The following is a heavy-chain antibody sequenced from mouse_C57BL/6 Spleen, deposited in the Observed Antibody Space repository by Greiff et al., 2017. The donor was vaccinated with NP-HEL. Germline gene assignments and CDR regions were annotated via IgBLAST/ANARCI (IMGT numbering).Heavy chain of an antibody. CDR2: IDPENGDT. J-gene: IGHJ2*01. CDR1: GFNIKDDY. D-gene: IGHD1-1*01. V-gene: IGHV14-4*01. CDR3: TIVGSSYYFDY. Sequence: EVKLQESGAELVRPGASVKLSCTASGFNIKDDYMHWVKQRPEQGLEWIGWIDPENGDTEYASKFQGKATITADTSSNTAYLQLSSLTSEDTAVYYCTIVGSSYYFDYWGQGTTLTVSS.